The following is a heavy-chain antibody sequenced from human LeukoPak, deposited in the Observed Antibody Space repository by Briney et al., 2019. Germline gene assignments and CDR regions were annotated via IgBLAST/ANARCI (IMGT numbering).Heavy chain of an antibody. CDR3: ARQRGGSGTINWLDP. J-gene: IGHJ5*02. CDR2: IFPDDSDT. V-gene: IGHV5-51*01. Sequence: GESLKISCKASGHSFTTYWIGWVRQLPGEGLEWMGVIFPDDSDTRYSPSFQGQVTISADKSISTAYLQWTSLKASDTAMYYCARQRGGSGTINWLDPWGRGTLVTVSS. D-gene: IGHD3-10*01. CDR1: GHSFTTYW.